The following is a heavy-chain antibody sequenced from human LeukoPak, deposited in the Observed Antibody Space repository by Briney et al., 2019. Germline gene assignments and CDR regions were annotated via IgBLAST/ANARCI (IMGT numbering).Heavy chain of an antibody. CDR1: GGSISSHY. J-gene: IGHJ4*02. CDR3: ASTYCSGGSCYWALDY. CDR2: IYYSGST. V-gene: IGHV4-59*08. Sequence: PSETLSLTCTVSGGSISSHYWSWIRQPPGKGLEWIGYIYYSGSTKFNPSLKSRVTISVDTSKNQFSLKLSSVTAADTAVYYCASTYCSGGSCYWALDYWGQGTLVTVSS. D-gene: IGHD2-15*01.